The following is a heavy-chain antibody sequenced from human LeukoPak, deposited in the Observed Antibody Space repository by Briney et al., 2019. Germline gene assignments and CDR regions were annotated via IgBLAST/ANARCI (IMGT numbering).Heavy chain of an antibody. J-gene: IGHJ4*02. CDR1: GFTFSSYA. Sequence: GGSLRLSCAASGFTFSSYAMSWVRQAPGKGLEWVSAISGSGGSTYYAASVKGRFTISRDNSKNTLYLQMNSLRAEDTAVYYCAKFTMVRGAIDYWGQGTLVTVSS. V-gene: IGHV3-23*01. D-gene: IGHD3-10*01. CDR3: AKFTMVRGAIDY. CDR2: ISGSGGST.